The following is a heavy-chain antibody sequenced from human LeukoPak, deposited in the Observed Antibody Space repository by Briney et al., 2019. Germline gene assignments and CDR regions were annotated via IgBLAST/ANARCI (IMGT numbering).Heavy chain of an antibody. J-gene: IGHJ3*02. Sequence: GGSLRLSCAASGFTFSAYDMHWVRQPTGKGLEWVSFVTTSGDTYYSGSVKGRFTVSGENARNSLYLQMNSLRDGDTAVYYCSTGGARAGHAFHIWGRGTMVTVSS. D-gene: IGHD3-16*01. CDR2: VTTSGDT. CDR3: STGGARAGHAFHI. CDR1: GFTFSAYD. V-gene: IGHV3-13*01.